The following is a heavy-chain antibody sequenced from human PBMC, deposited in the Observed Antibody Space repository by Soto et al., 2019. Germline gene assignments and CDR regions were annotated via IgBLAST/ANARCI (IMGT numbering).Heavy chain of an antibody. CDR3: ARDPPITSDYAMDV. J-gene: IGHJ6*02. V-gene: IGHV3-53*01. CDR1: EFTFSSYA. Sequence: GGSLTISYASSEFTFSSYAMIWVRQIPGKGLECISLTYTVGSTRYTDSVKGRFTVSRDDYRNTLYLQMNSLRAEDTAVYYCARDPPITSDYAMDVWGQETKVTVSS. D-gene: IGHD1-20*01. CDR2: TYTVGST.